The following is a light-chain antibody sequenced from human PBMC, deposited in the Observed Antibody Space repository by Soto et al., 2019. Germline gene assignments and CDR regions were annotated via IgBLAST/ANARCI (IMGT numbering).Light chain of an antibody. V-gene: IGLV1-44*01. CDR2: SDN. Sequence: QSVLTQPPSASGTPGQRVTISCSGSSSNIGSNPVSWYQQLPGTAPKSLIYSDNQRPSGVPDRISGSRSGTSASLDISGLQSEDEAEYYCAAWDDSLRGRVFGGGTKLTVL. CDR1: SSNIGSNP. J-gene: IGLJ2*01. CDR3: AAWDDSLRGRV.